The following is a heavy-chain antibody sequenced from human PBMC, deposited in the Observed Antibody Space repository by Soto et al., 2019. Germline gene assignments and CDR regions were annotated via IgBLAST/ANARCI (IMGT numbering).Heavy chain of an antibody. J-gene: IGHJ6*01. CDR1: GFTFSSYW. V-gene: IGHV3-7*03. D-gene: IGHD3-22*01. Sequence: EVQLVESGGGLVQPGGSLRLSCAASGFTFSSYWMSWVRQAPGKGLEWVSNIKQDGSEKYYVDSVKGRFTISRDNAKNSLYLQMNSLRDGDTAVYSCERDSGLAYYYDSSGYYCMGVWGRGSTVTVSS. CDR2: IKQDGSEK. CDR3: ERDSGLAYYYDSSGYYCMGV.